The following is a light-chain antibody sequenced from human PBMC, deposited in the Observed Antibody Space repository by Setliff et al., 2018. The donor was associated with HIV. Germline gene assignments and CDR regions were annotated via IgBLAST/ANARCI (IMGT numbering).Light chain of an antibody. CDR3: QSYDSRLSGYV. V-gene: IGLV1-40*01. CDR1: SSNIGAGYD. Sequence: QSVLTQPPSLSGAPGQRVTISCTGSSSNIGAGYDVHWYKQLPGTAPKLLIYGYNNRPSGVPDRFSGSKSGTSASLAITGLQAEDVADYYCQSYDSRLSGYVFGTGTKDTVL. CDR2: GYN. J-gene: IGLJ1*01.